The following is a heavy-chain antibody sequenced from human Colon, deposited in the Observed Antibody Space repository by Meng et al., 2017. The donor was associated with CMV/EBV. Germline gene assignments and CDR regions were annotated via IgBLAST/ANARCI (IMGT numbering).Heavy chain of an antibody. D-gene: IGHD3-10*02. Sequence: SETLSLPCALSGASVSTNSAAWHWIRQSPSRGLEWLGRAYHRSKWYFDYTASVKSRMTIDPDTSKNQFSLQLNSVTPDDTAVYFCARGRNNDGNYYVFDFWGQGSLVTVSS. CDR1: GASVSTNSAA. V-gene: IGHV6-1*01. CDR3: ARGRNNDGNYYVFDF. J-gene: IGHJ4*02. CDR2: AYHRSKWYF.